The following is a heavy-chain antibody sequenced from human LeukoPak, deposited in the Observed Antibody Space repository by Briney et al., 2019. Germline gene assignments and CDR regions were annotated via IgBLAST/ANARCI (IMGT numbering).Heavy chain of an antibody. J-gene: IGHJ3*02. CDR1: GFTFSAFA. V-gene: IGHV3-23*01. CDR2: IRSTGAST. D-gene: IGHD3-10*01. Sequence: GGSLRLSCTPSGFTFSAFAMTWVRQAPGKGLEWVSTIRSTGASTYYADSVKGRFTISRDNSKNTLYLQMNILTAKDTAVYYCAKGALYGSGSYYSAFDIRGQGTMVTVSS. CDR3: AKGALYGSGSYYSAFDI.